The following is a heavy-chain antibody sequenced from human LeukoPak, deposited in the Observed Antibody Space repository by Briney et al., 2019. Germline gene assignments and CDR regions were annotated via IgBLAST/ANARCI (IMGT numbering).Heavy chain of an antibody. V-gene: IGHV4-4*02. D-gene: IGHD3-22*01. CDR3: ARDQYYYDRSGYYAFDI. CDR1: GGSISSSNW. Sequence: SETLSLTCAVSGGSISSSNWWSWIRQPPGKGLEWIGEIYHSGSTYYNPSLKSRVTILVDTSKNQFSLKLSSVTAADTAVYYCARDQYYYDRSGYYAFDIWGQGTMVTVSS. CDR2: IYHSGST. J-gene: IGHJ3*02.